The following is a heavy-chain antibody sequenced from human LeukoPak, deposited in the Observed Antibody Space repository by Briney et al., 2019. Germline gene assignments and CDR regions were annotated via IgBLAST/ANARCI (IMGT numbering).Heavy chain of an antibody. CDR3: ARPGSSGSPFDY. V-gene: IGHV1-69*05. Sequence: RASVKVSCKASGCTFSSYAISWVRQAPGQGLEWMGRIIPIFGTANYAQKFQGRVTITTDESTSTAYMELSSLRSEDTAVYYCARPGSSGSPFDYWGQGTLVTVSS. CDR2: IIPIFGTA. D-gene: IGHD6-19*01. J-gene: IGHJ4*02. CDR1: GCTFSSYA.